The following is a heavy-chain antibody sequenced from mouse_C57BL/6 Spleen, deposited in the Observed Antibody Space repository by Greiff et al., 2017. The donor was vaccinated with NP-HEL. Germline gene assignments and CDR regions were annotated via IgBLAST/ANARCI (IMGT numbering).Heavy chain of an antibody. D-gene: IGHD2-2*01. CDR3: ARRWLRDYYAMDY. CDR1: GFTFSDYG. Sequence: EVNLVESGGGLVKPGGSLKLSCAASGFTFSDYGMHWVRQAPEKGLEWVAYISSGSSTIYYADTVKGRFTISRDNAKNTLFLQMTSLRSEDTAMYYCARRWLRDYYAMDYWGQGTSVTVSS. J-gene: IGHJ4*01. CDR2: ISSGSSTI. V-gene: IGHV5-17*01.